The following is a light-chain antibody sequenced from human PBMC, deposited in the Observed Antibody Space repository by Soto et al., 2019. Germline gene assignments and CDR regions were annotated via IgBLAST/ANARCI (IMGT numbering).Light chain of an antibody. CDR2: DVS. CDR1: SSDVGGYNF. V-gene: IGLV2-14*03. CDR3: SSYTSSSTQV. J-gene: IGLJ1*01. Sequence: QSALTQPASVSGSPGQSITISCTGTSSDVGGYNFVSWYQQHPGKAPKFLIYDVSNRPSGVSTRFSGSKSGNTASLTISGLQAEDDADYYCSSYTSSSTQVFGTGTKLTVL.